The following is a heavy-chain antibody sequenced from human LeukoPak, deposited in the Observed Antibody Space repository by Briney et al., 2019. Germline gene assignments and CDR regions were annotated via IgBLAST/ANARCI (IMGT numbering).Heavy chain of an antibody. V-gene: IGHV1-69*05. Sequence: SVKVSCKASGGTFSSYAISWVRQAPGQGLEWMGGIIPIFGTANYAQKFQGRVTITTDESTSTAYMELSSLRSEDTAVYYCARDTFPQDTPTDYWGQGTLVTVSS. CDR1: GGTFSSYA. D-gene: IGHD3-16*01. J-gene: IGHJ4*02. CDR3: ARDTFPQDTPTDY. CDR2: IIPIFGTA.